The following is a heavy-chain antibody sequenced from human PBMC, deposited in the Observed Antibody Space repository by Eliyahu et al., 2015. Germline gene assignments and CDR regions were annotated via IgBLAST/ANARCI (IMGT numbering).Heavy chain of an antibody. Sequence: QVQLQESGPGLVKPSETLSLTCTVSGGSISSYYWSWIRQPPGKGLEWIGYIYYSGSTNYNPSLKSRVTISVDTSKNQFSLKLSSVTAADTAVYYCARDSSGWYIRGFDYWGQGTLVTVSS. J-gene: IGHJ4*02. CDR2: IYYSGST. CDR3: ARDSSGWYIRGFDY. CDR1: GGSISSYY. V-gene: IGHV4-59*01. D-gene: IGHD6-19*01.